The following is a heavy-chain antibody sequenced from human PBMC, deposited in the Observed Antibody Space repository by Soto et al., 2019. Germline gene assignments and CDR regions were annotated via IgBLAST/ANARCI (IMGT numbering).Heavy chain of an antibody. D-gene: IGHD3-3*01. V-gene: IGHV4-4*02. Sequence: SETLSLTCAVSGDSINSSHWWNWVRQPPGKGVEGIGQISHSGSTNYNPSLTSRVTISVDKSKNHLSLKLTSVTAEDTAVHYWANTDNVGYYADLGQGNLVTVSS. CDR1: GDSINSSHW. CDR2: ISHSGST. CDR3: ANTDNVGYYAD. J-gene: IGHJ4*02.